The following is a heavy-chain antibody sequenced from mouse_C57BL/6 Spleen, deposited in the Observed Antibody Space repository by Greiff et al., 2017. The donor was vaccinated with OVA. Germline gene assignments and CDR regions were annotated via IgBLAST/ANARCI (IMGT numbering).Heavy chain of an antibody. CDR2: IHPNSGST. J-gene: IGHJ2*01. Sequence: QVQLQQPGAELVKPGASVKLSCKASGYTFTSYWMHWVKQRPGQGLEWIGMIHPNSGSTNYNEKFKSKATLTVDKSSSTAYMQLSSLTSEDSAVYYCAKNWGGYYFDYWGQGTTLTVSS. V-gene: IGHV1-64*01. CDR1: GYTFTSYW. CDR3: AKNWGGYYFDY. D-gene: IGHD4-1*01.